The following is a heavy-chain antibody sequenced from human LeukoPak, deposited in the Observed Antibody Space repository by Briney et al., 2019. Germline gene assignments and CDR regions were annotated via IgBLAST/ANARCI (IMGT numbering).Heavy chain of an antibody. J-gene: IGHJ6*02. CDR1: GFTFSNYN. CDR2: ISSSSSYI. Sequence: GGSLRLSCAASGFTFSNYNMNWVRQAPGKGLEWVSSISSSSSYIHYADSVKGRFTISRDNANNSLYLQMNSLRAEDTAIYFCARLSTRLREGYYYYGMDVWGQGTTVTVSS. V-gene: IGHV3-21*01. CDR3: ARLSTRLREGYYYYGMDV. D-gene: IGHD5/OR15-5a*01.